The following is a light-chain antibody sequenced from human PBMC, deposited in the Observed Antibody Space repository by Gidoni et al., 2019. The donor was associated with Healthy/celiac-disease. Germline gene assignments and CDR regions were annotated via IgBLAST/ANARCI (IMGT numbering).Light chain of an antibody. V-gene: IGKV3-11*01. CDR2: DAS. CDR3: HQRSNWLWT. Sequence: EIVLTQSPATLSLSPGERATLSCRASQSVSSYLAWYQQKPGQAPRLLIYDASNMPTGIPARFSGSGSGTDFTLTISSLEPEDFAVYYCHQRSNWLWTFGQGTKVEIK. J-gene: IGKJ1*01. CDR1: QSVSSY.